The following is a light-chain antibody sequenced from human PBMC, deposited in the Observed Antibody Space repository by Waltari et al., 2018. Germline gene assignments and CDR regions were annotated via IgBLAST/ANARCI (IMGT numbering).Light chain of an antibody. V-gene: IGKV4-1*01. J-gene: IGKJ1*01. CDR3: QQYYTTPWT. Sequence: DIVMTQSPDSLAVSLGERATINCKSNQSVLYSSNNNNYLAGYQQKPRQPPKLRIYWAATQESGVPDGFSGSGYGTDFTLAISSLQAEDVAVYYCQQYYTTPWTFDQGTKVEI. CDR2: WAA. CDR1: QSVLYSSNNNNY.